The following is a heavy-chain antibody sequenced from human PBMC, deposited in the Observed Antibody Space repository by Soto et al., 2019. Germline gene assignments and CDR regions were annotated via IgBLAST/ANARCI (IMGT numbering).Heavy chain of an antibody. J-gene: IGHJ4*02. CDR2: ISGSGGST. CDR3: ARRGSGSYYDY. D-gene: IGHD1-26*01. Sequence: EVQLLESGGGLVQPGGSLRLSCAASGFTFSSYAMRWVRQAPGKGLEWVSAISGSGGSTYYADSVKGRFSISRDNSKNTLYLQMNSLRAEDTAVYYCARRGSGSYYDYWGQGTLVTVSS. CDR1: GFTFSSYA. V-gene: IGHV3-23*01.